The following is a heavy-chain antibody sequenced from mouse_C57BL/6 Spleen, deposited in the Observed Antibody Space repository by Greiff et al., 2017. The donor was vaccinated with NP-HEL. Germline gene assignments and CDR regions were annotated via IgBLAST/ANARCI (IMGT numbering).Heavy chain of an antibody. CDR3: ERGGYDGYPVCAMDY. J-gene: IGHJ4*01. V-gene: IGHV1-19*01. CDR1: GYTFTDYY. D-gene: IGHD2-3*01. Sequence: VQLQQSGPVLVKPGASVKMSCKASGYTFTDYYMNWVKQSHGKSLEWIGVINPYNGGTSYNQKFKGKATLTVDKSSSTAYMELDSLTSEDSAVYDCERGGYDGYPVCAMDYWGQGTSVTVSS. CDR2: INPYNGGT.